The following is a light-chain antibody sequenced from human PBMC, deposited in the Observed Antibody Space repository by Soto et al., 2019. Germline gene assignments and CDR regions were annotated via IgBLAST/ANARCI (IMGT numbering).Light chain of an antibody. J-gene: IGLJ2*01. Sequence: QSALTQPASVSGSPGQSITISCTGTTYDVGAYNYVSWYQHHPGKAPKLMIYDVTNRPSGVSNRFSGSKSGNTASLTISGLQAEDEADYYCSSYVSSSTLVVFGGGTKLTVL. CDR2: DVT. CDR1: TYDVGAYNY. V-gene: IGLV2-14*03. CDR3: SSYVSSSTLVV.